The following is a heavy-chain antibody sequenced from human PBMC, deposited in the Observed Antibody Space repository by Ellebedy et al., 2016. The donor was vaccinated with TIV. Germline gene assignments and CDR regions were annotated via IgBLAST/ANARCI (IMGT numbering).Heavy chain of an antibody. CDR3: ARVARGYKYGYAVDS. CDR2: ISPTSSNI. Sequence: GESLKISCAASGFTFSDYYMSWIRQVPGKGLEWVSHISPTSSNIDNTDSVKGRFTISRDNAKNSLYLQMNSLRAKDTAVYFCARVARGYKYGYAVDSWGQGTLVTVSS. CDR1: GFTFSDYY. J-gene: IGHJ4*02. V-gene: IGHV3-11*01. D-gene: IGHD5-18*01.